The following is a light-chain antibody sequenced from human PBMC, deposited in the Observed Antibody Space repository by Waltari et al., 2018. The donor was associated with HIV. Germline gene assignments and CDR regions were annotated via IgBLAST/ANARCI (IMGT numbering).Light chain of an antibody. Sequence: QSVLTQPPSASGTPGQRVTISCSGSTSNIGSNTINWYQQLPGTAPKLLIYSNKQRPSGGPDRFSGSKSGTSASLAISGLQSEDEADYSCAAWDDSRNGPVFGGGTKLTVL. CDR1: TSNIGSNT. CDR3: AAWDDSRNGPV. CDR2: SNK. V-gene: IGLV1-44*01. J-gene: IGLJ3*02.